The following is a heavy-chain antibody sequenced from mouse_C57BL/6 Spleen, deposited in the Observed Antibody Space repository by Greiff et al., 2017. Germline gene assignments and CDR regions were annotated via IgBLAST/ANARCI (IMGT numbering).Heavy chain of an antibody. Sequence: VQLQQPGAELVMPGASVKLSCKASGYTFTSYWMHWVKQRPGQGLEWIGEIDPSDSYTNYNQKFKGKSTLTVDKSSSTAYMQLSSLTSEDSAVYYCARDSSGWFAYWGQGTLVTVSA. CDR2: IDPSDSYT. D-gene: IGHD3-2*02. V-gene: IGHV1-69*01. CDR1: GYTFTSYW. CDR3: ARDSSGWFAY. J-gene: IGHJ3*01.